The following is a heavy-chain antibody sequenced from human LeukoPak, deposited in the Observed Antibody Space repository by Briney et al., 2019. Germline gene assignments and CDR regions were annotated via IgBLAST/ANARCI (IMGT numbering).Heavy chain of an antibody. CDR2: IYHSGST. V-gene: IGHV4-4*02. CDR3: ARLERSWYFGFDY. Sequence: SGTLSLTCAVSGGSISSSNWWSWVRQPPGKGLEWIGEIYHSGSTNYNPSLKSRVTISVDTSKNQFSLKLSSVTAADTAVYYCARLERSWYFGFDYWGQGILVTVSS. J-gene: IGHJ4*02. CDR1: GGSISSSNW. D-gene: IGHD6-13*01.